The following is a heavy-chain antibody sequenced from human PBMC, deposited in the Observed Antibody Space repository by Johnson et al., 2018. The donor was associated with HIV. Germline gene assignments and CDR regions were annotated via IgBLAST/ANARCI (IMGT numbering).Heavy chain of an antibody. Sequence: QVQLVESGGGVVQPRRSLRLSCAASGFTFSNYGMHWVRQAPGKGLEWVAVIWYDGSKKYYADSVKGRFTISRDNSKNTLYLQMNSLRAEDTAVYYCAKDFVAFWGRPADAFDIWG. CDR3: AKDFVAFWGRPADAFDI. D-gene: IGHD3-16*01. CDR1: GFTFSNYG. CDR2: IWYDGSKK. V-gene: IGHV3-33*06. J-gene: IGHJ3*02.